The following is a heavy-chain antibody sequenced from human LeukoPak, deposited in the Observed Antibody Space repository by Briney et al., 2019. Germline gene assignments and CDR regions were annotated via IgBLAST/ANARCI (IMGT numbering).Heavy chain of an antibody. Sequence: GGSLRLSCAASGFTFSDYYMSWIRQAPGKGLEWASYISSSGSTIYYADSVKGRFTISRDNAKNSLYLQMNSLRAEDTAVYYCARDKGAVLGWLQSNAFDIWGQGTMVTVSS. CDR2: ISSSGSTI. CDR1: GFTFSDYY. J-gene: IGHJ3*02. D-gene: IGHD5-24*01. CDR3: ARDKGAVLGWLQSNAFDI. V-gene: IGHV3-11*01.